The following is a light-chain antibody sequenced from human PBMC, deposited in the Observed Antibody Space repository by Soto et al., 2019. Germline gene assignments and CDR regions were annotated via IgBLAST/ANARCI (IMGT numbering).Light chain of an antibody. Sequence: DIQMIQSPSTLSASVGDRVTITCRASQSISSWLAWYQQKSGKAPKLLIYDASSLESGVPSRFSGSGSGTEFTLTISSLQPDDFATYYCQQYNSYSWTFGQGTKLEIK. CDR2: DAS. J-gene: IGKJ2*01. V-gene: IGKV1-5*01. CDR3: QQYNSYSWT. CDR1: QSISSW.